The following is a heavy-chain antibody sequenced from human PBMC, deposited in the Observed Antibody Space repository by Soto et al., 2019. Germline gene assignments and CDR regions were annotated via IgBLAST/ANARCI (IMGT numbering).Heavy chain of an antibody. CDR1: GDSISNLDYF. V-gene: IGHV4-30-4*01. CDR2: IYKSATT. D-gene: IGHD7-27*01. J-gene: IGHJ5*01. CDR3: ARGRYCLTGRCFPNWFDS. Sequence: QVQLLESGPGLVKPSQTLSLTCSVSGDSISNLDYFWAWIRQPPGQALEYIGYIYKSATTYYNPSVESRVAISVDKSKSQFSLNVTSVTAADTAVYFCARGRYCLTGRCFPNWFDSWGQGALVTVSS.